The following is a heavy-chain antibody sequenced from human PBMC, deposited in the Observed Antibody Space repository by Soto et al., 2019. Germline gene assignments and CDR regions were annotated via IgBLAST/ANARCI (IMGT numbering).Heavy chain of an antibody. CDR1: GFTFRSYA. CDR2: IADSRDRT. CDR3: AKGID. Sequence: EVQLLESGGGLVQPGGSLRLSCAASGFTFRSYAMSWVRQAPGKGLEWVSGIADSRDRTYYADSVKGRFTISRDNSKNTLYLQMHNLRAEDTATYYCAKGIDWGQGTRVTVSS. D-gene: IGHD2-15*01. J-gene: IGHJ4*02. V-gene: IGHV3-23*01.